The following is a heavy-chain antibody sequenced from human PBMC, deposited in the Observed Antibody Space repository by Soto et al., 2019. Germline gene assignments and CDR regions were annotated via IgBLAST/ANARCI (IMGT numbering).Heavy chain of an antibody. J-gene: IGHJ2*01. CDR3: ARGDYITYWYFDL. Sequence: EVQLVDSGGGLVQPGRSLRLSCAAPGFTFDDYAMHWVRQAPGKGLEWVSGISWNSGSIGYADSVKGRFTISRDNAKNSLYLQMNGLRAEDTALYYCARGDYITYWYFDLWGRGTLVTVSS. CDR1: GFTFDDYA. CDR2: ISWNSGSI. V-gene: IGHV3-9*01. D-gene: IGHD4-17*01.